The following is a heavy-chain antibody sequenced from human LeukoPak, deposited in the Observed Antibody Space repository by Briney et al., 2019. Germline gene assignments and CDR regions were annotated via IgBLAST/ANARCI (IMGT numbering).Heavy chain of an antibody. J-gene: IGHJ3*02. CDR1: GGSISSYY. V-gene: IGHV4-59*01. D-gene: IGHD2-15*01. Sequence: ASETLSLTCTVSGGSISSYYWSWIRQPPGKGLEWIGYIYYRGSTNYNPSLKSRVTISVDTSKNQFSLKLSSVTAADTAVYYCASQAGGCSGGSCYYSFDIWGQGTMVTVSS. CDR2: IYYRGST. CDR3: ASQAGGCSGGSCYYSFDI.